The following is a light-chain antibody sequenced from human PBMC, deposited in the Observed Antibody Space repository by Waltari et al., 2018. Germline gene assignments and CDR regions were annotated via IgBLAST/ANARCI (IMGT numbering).Light chain of an antibody. CDR1: KLGDKY. J-gene: IGLJ2*01. CDR2: EDR. Sequence: SYELTQPPSVSVSPGQTARITCSGDKLGDKYVCWYQQKPGQSPVLVIYEDRKRPSGIPERFSGSNSGNTATLTISGTQAMDEADYYCQAWDNNRVVLGGGAKLTV. V-gene: IGLV3-1*01. CDR3: QAWDNNRVV.